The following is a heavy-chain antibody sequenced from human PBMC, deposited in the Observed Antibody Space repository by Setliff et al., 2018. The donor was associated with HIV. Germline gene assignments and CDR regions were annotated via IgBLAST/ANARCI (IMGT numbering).Heavy chain of an antibody. CDR1: GGSISSYY. J-gene: IGHJ5*02. Sequence: PSETLSLTCTVSGGSISSYYWSWIRQPAGKGLEWSGRIDSSGTTDYKPSLKGRVAIAVDTSRNQFSLRVTSVTAADTAVYFCARDRHSSGLGSYGPWGPGILVTVSS. CDR3: ARDRHSSGLGSYGP. V-gene: IGHV4-4*07. D-gene: IGHD3-10*01. CDR2: IDSSGTT.